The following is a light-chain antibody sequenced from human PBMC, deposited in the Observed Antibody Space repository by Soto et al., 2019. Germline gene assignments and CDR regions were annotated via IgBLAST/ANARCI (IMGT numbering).Light chain of an antibody. J-gene: IGLJ2*01. Sequence: QSLLTQSPSASASLGASVKLTCTLSSGHSSYAIAWHQQQPEKGPRYLMKLNSDGSHSKGDGIPDRFSGSSSGAERYLTISSLQSEDEADYYCQTWGTGSVVFGGGTKVTVL. CDR1: SGHSSYA. V-gene: IGLV4-69*01. CDR3: QTWGTGSVV. CDR2: LNSDGSH.